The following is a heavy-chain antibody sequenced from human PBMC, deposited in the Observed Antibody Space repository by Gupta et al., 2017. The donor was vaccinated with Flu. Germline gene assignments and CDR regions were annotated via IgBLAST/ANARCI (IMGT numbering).Heavy chain of an antibody. CDR3: AKIPRRDGYNNWYFDR. V-gene: IGHV3-23*01. CDR2: SRLSGDNK. D-gene: IGHD5-12*01. Sequence: EVQLLESGGGLVQPGGSLRLSCAASGFTFSSYAMSWVRQAPGKGLEWVSGSRLSGDNKYYPDSVQGRFTIYRDNSKNMLYLQINSLRDEDTAVYYCAKIPRRDGYNNWYFDRWGRGTLVTVSS. J-gene: IGHJ2*01. CDR1: GFTFSSYA.